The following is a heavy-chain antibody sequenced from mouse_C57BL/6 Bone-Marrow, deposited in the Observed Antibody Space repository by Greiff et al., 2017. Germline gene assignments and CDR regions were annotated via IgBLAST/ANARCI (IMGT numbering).Heavy chain of an antibody. CDR2: INPSSGYT. J-gene: IGHJ3*01. CDR3: ARDYYGRAWFAY. CDR1: GYTFTSYT. D-gene: IGHD1-1*01. Sequence: QVQLQQSGAELARPGASVKMSCKASGYTFTSYTMHWAKQRPGQGLEWIGYINPSSGYTKYNQKFKDKATLTADKSSSTAYMQLSSLTSEDSAVYYCARDYYGRAWFAYWGQGTLVTVSA. V-gene: IGHV1-4*01.